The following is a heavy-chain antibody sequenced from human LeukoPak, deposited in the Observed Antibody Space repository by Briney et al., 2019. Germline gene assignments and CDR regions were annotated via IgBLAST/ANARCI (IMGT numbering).Heavy chain of an antibody. Sequence: PSETLSLTCTVSGRSISGSSYYWGWIRQPPGKGLEGIVSIYYSGSTYYNPALNSRVTISVDTSKHQFSLKLSSVTAADTAVYYCARVLRFLEWLYYFDYWGQGTLVTVSS. D-gene: IGHD3-3*01. CDR3: ARVLRFLEWLYYFDY. CDR2: IYYSGST. J-gene: IGHJ4*02. CDR1: GRSISGSSYY. V-gene: IGHV4-39*07.